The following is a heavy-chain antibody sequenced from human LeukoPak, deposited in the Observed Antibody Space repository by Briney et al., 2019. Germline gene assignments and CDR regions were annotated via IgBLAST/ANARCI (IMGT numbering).Heavy chain of an antibody. CDR3: TRGGLYGGSSAFDY. D-gene: IGHD4-23*01. CDR2: SRNKADSYTT. Sequence: GGSLRLSCAASGFTLSDRYMDWVRQAPGKGLEWVGRSRNKADSYTTVYAASVNGRFSISRDDSKSSLYLQMNSLKTEDTAMYYCTRGGLYGGSSAFDYWGQGTLVTVSS. V-gene: IGHV3-72*01. J-gene: IGHJ4*02. CDR1: GFTLSDRY.